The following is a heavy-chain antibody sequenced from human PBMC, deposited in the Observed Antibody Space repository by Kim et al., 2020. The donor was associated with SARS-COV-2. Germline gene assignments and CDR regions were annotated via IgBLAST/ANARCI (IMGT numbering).Heavy chain of an antibody. D-gene: IGHD3-3*01. CDR1: GFTFSSYG. V-gene: IGHV3-33*01. CDR3: ARDQVPLWEWLPRPYYYYYYGMDV. J-gene: IGHJ6*02. Sequence: GGSLRLSCAASGFTFSSYGMHWVRQAPGKGLEWVAVIWYDGSNKYYADSVKGRFTISRDNSKNTLYLQMNSLRAEDTAVYYCARDQVPLWEWLPRPYYYYYYGMDVWGQGTTVTVSS. CDR2: IWYDGSNK.